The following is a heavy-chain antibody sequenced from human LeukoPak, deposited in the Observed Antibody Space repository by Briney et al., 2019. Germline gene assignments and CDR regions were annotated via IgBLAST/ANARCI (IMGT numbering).Heavy chain of an antibody. CDR3: ARGAYSSGSYYFDH. CDR2: ISAYNGNT. D-gene: IGHD6-19*01. CDR1: GYTFTSYG. V-gene: IGHV1-18*01. J-gene: IGHJ4*02. Sequence: ASVKVSCKASGYTFTSYGISWVRQAPGQGLEWMGWISAYNGNTNYAQKLQGRVTITADESTSTAYMQLSSLRSEDTAVYYCARGAYSSGSYYFDHWGQGTLVTVSS.